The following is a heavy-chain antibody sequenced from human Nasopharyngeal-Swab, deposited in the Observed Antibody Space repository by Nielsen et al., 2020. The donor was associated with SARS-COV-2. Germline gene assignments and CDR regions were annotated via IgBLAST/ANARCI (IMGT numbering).Heavy chain of an antibody. CDR2: ISSSSTYI. CDR3: ARDPPEKISSSWYRYYYYGMDV. Sequence: GGSLRLSCAASGFIFSDYSMNWVRQAPGKGLEWVSSISSSSTYIFYADSLKGRFTISRDNAKNSLYMQMNSLRAEDTAVYYRARDPPEKISSSWYRYYYYGMDVWGQGTTVTVSS. CDR1: GFIFSDYS. D-gene: IGHD6-13*01. J-gene: IGHJ6*02. V-gene: IGHV3-21*01.